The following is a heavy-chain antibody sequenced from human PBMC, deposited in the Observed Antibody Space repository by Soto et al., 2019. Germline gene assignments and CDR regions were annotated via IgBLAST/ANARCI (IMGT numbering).Heavy chain of an antibody. Sequence: GGSLRLSCAASGFTFSDYYMSWIRQAPGKGLEWVSYISSSSYTNYADSVKGRFTISRDNAKNSLYLQMNSLRAEDTAVYYCARDLGDYRNYIFDYWGQGTLVTVSS. D-gene: IGHD4-4*01. CDR1: GFTFSDYY. V-gene: IGHV3-11*06. CDR3: ARDLGDYRNYIFDY. J-gene: IGHJ4*02. CDR2: ISSSSYT.